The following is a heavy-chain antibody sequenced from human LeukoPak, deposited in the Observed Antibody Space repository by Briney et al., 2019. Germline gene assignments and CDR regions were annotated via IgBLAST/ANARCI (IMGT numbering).Heavy chain of an antibody. V-gene: IGHV2-70*11. CDR1: WLSLSTSGMS. Sequence: SGPTLVNPTQTLTLTCTFSWLSLSTSGMSVSWIRQPPGKALEWLARIDWDDDKYYSTSLKTRLTISKDASKNQVVLTMTNMGPVDTATYYCARIPIVRGREPFDYWGQGTLVTVSS. CDR2: IDWDDDK. D-gene: IGHD1-26*01. J-gene: IGHJ4*02. CDR3: ARIPIVRGREPFDY.